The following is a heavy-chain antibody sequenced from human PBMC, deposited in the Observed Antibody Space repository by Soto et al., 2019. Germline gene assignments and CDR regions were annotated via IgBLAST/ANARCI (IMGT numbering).Heavy chain of an antibody. J-gene: IGHJ3*01. D-gene: IGHD3-3*01. Sequence: ASVKVSFKGCVLTSSGISWVRQAPGQRLEWMGWISTHNGNTIYAQKFQGRVIMTMDTSTTTVYMELRSLRPDDTAVYLCAREGILGLFDAYDLWGQGTMVTVSS. CDR1: VLTSSG. CDR2: ISTHNGNT. CDR3: AREGILGLFDAYDL. V-gene: IGHV1-18*04.